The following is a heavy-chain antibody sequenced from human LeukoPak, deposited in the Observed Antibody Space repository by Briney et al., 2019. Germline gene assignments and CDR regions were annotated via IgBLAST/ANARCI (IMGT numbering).Heavy chain of an antibody. V-gene: IGHV4-39*01. CDR3: ARSVGGGAFDY. Sequence: SETLSLTCTVSGGSISSSSYYWGWIRQPPGKGLEWIVSIYYSGSTYYNPSPKSRVTISVDTSKNQFSLKLSSVTAADTAVYYCARSVGGGAFDYWGQGTLVTVSS. D-gene: IGHD3-16*01. CDR2: IYYSGST. J-gene: IGHJ4*02. CDR1: GGSISSSSYY.